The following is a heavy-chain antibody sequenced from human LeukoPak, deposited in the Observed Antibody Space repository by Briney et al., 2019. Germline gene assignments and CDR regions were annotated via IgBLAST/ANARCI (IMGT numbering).Heavy chain of an antibody. J-gene: IGHJ4*02. CDR2: INPSGGST. D-gene: IGHD3-22*01. Sequence: ASVKVSCKASGYTFTSYYMHWVRQAPGQGLQWMGIINPSGGSTSYAQKFQGRVTMTRDTSTSTVYMELSSLRSEDTAVYYCARDLGMAARIVVVPGIFDYWGQGTLFTASS. CDR3: ARDLGMAARIVVVPGIFDY. CDR1: GYTFTSYY. V-gene: IGHV1-46*01.